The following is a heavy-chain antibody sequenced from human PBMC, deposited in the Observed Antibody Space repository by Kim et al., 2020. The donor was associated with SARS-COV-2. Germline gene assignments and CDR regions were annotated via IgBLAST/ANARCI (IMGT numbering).Heavy chain of an antibody. CDR1: GYIFISYG. CDR3: ARDKEWELLPFDY. CDR2: ISGYNGNT. D-gene: IGHD1-26*01. J-gene: IGHJ4*02. Sequence: ASVKVSCKASGYIFISYGINWVRQAPGQGLEWMGWISGYNGNTNYAQKLQGRVTMTTDTSTSTAYMELRSLRSDDTAVYYCARDKEWELLPFDYWGQGTLVTVSS. V-gene: IGHV1-18*01.